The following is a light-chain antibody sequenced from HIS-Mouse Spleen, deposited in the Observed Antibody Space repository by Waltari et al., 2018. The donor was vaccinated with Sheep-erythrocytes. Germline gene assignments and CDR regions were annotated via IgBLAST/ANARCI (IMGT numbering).Light chain of an antibody. V-gene: IGLV3-1*01. J-gene: IGLJ3*02. CDR3: QAWDSSTAWV. Sequence: SYELTQPPPVSVSTGQTASITCSGDKLGDKYACWYQKKPGQSPVLVIYQDSKRPSGIPEGFSGSNSGNTATLTSGGTQAMDEADYYCQAWDSSTAWVFGGGTKLTVL. CDR2: QDS. CDR1: KLGDKY.